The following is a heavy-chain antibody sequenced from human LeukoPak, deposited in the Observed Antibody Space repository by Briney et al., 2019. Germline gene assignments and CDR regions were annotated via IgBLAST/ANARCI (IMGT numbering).Heavy chain of an antibody. D-gene: IGHD3-10*01. CDR1: GGSISIYY. J-gene: IGHJ4*02. CDR3: ARRSYYGSGSFDY. V-gene: IGHV4-59*01. Sequence: SETLSLTCTVSGGSISIYYGSWIRQPPGKGLEWIGYIYYSGSTNYNPSLKSRVTISVDTSKNQFSLKLSSVTAADTAVYYCARRSYYGSGSFDYWGQGTLVTVSS. CDR2: IYYSGST.